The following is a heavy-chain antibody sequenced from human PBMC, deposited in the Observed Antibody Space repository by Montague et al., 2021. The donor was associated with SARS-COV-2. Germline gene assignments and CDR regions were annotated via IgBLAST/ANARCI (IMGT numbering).Heavy chain of an antibody. J-gene: IGHJ4*02. D-gene: IGHD5-18*01. CDR3: VGECLARYDFDL. V-gene: IGHV4-39*02. CDR1: GGSISSTNYY. Sequence: SETLSLTCTVAGGSISSTNYYWGWIRQPPGKGLEWIGSIFYNGNSFSNPSLKSRVTISVHTSKNQVSLRLSSVTAADTAVYYCVGECLARYDFDLWGQGTLVTVSS. CDR2: IFYNGNS.